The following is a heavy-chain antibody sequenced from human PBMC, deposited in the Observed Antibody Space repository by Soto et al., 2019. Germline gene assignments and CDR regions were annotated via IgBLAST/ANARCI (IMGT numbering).Heavy chain of an antibody. V-gene: IGHV3-49*03. D-gene: IGHD4-17*01. CDR2: IRSKAYGGTT. CDR1: GFTFGDYA. Sequence: PGGSLRLSCTASGFTFGDYAMSWFRQVPGKGLEWVGFIRSKAYGGTTEYAASVKGRFTISRDDSKSIAYLQMNSLKTEDTAVYYCTRATLTLDYGDHHDAFYIRAQGTXVPVSS. J-gene: IGHJ3*02. CDR3: TRATLTLDYGDHHDAFYI.